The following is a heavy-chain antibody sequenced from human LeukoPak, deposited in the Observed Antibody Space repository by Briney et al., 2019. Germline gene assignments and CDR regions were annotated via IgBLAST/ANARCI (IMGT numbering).Heavy chain of an antibody. CDR1: GFTFSSFA. CDR3: AREGSRDYYDSSGYYYHGADY. CDR2: ISGSGGST. V-gene: IGHV3-23*01. Sequence: GGSLRLSCAASGFTFSSFAMSWVRQAPGKGLGWVSAISGSGGSTYYADSVKGRFTISRDNAKNSLYLQMNSLRAEDTAVYYCAREGSRDYYDSSGYYYHGADYWGQGTLVTVSS. J-gene: IGHJ4*02. D-gene: IGHD3-22*01.